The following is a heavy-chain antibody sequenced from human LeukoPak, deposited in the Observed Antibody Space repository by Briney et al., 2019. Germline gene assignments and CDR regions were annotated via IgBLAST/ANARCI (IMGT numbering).Heavy chain of an antibody. CDR3: AREPGTTLLTRLYL. D-gene: IGHD3-10*01. J-gene: IGHJ4*02. V-gene: IGHV3-23*01. CDR2: ISGTGERT. Sequence: PGESLRLSCAASGFTFSSYALSWVRQAPGKGLEWVSGISGTGERTSYADSAKGRFAISRDNSQNTLYLQMDSLRAEDTAVYYCAREPGTTLLTRLYLWGQGTLVTVSS. CDR1: GFTFSSYA.